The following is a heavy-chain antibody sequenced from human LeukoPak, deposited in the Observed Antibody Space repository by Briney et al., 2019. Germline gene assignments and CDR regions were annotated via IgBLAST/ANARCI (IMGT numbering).Heavy chain of an antibody. Sequence: GGSLRLSCAASGFTFSSYGMHWVRQAPGKGPEWVAVISYDGSNKYYADSVKGRFTISRDNSKNTLYLQMNSLRAEDTAVYYCARDRGGSSWCIDYWGQGTLVTVSS. CDR3: ARDRGGSSWCIDY. D-gene: IGHD6-13*01. V-gene: IGHV3-30*03. CDR1: GFTFSSYG. J-gene: IGHJ4*02. CDR2: ISYDGSNK.